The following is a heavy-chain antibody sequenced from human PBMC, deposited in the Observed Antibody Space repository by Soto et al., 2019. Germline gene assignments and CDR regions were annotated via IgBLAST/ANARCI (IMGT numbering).Heavy chain of an antibody. CDR1: GFTFSNCG. CDR3: SRERPGTDYISDY. J-gene: IGHJ4*02. CDR2: IWFDGSNT. V-gene: IGHV3-33*01. D-gene: IGHD4-4*01. Sequence: QVQLVESGGGVVQPGRSLTLSCAASGFTFSNCGMHWVRQAPGKGLEWVAAIWFDGSNTYYADSVRGRFTISRDNSRNTLYLQMPSLRAEDTAVYYCSRERPGTDYISDYWGQGTLVTVSS.